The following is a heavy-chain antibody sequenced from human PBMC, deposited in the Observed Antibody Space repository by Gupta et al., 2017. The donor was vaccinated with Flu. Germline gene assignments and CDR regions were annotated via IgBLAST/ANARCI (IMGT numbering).Heavy chain of an antibody. V-gene: IGHV1-69*01. CDR1: EGTFSSYA. CDR2: SIPIFGTA. CDR3: ARGVCGGDCYPQNDAFDI. D-gene: IGHD2-21*02. Sequence: QGRLGQSGSEVKKLGTSVKICCKASEGTFSSYAISWVRQAPRQAPEWMGGSIPIFGTANYAQKFQGRVTITADESTSTAYREMSSLRSEDTAVYYCARGVCGGDCYPQNDAFDIWGQGTMVTVSS. J-gene: IGHJ3*02.